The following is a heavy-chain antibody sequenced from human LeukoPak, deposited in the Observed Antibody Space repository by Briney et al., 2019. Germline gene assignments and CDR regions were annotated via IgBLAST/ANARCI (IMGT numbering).Heavy chain of an antibody. CDR1: GLTFVDYA. V-gene: IGHV3-43*02. Sequence: PGGSLRLAFSASGLTFVDYAMHSVRHGPGKRVEWVFLNNENGDIAYCGDSVRGRFTVSGDHAKNSLYLQMNSLTTEDSDLYYCAKARWEPNFDYWGQGTLVTVPS. J-gene: IGHJ4*02. D-gene: IGHD1-26*01. CDR3: AKARWEPNFDY. CDR2: NNENGDIA.